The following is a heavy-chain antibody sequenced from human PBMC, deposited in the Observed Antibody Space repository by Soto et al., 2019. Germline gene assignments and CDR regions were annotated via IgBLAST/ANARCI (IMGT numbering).Heavy chain of an antibody. V-gene: IGHV3-30-3*01. CDR3: ARGQDDDY. CDR1: GFTFSSYA. CDR2: ISYDGSSK. D-gene: IGHD2-15*01. Sequence: QVQLVESGGGVVQPGRSLRLSCAASGFTFSSYAMHWVRQAPGKGLEWVAVISYDGSSKYYADSVKGRFTISRDNSKNTLYLQMNSLRAEDTAVYYCARGQDDDYWGQGTLVTVSS. J-gene: IGHJ4*02.